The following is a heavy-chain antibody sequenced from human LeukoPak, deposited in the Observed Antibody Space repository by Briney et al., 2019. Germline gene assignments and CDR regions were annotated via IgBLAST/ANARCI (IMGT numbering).Heavy chain of an antibody. CDR2: INRDGSST. CDR1: GFTFSRYW. Sequence: GGSLRLSCAASGFTFSRYWMHWVRHTPGKGVGWVSRINRDGSSTNYADSVKGRFTISRENAKNTLYLQMSSLRAEDTAVYYCARDWRSSGWYSVSRSTKYYYYGMDVWGQGTTVTVSS. CDR3: ARDWRSSGWYSVSRSTKYYYYGMDV. V-gene: IGHV3-74*01. D-gene: IGHD6-19*01. J-gene: IGHJ6*02.